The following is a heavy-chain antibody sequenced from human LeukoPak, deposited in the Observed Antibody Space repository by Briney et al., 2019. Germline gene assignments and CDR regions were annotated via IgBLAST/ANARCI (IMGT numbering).Heavy chain of an antibody. CDR3: VSPRGFSYGYFDY. CDR2: ISYSGIT. J-gene: IGHJ4*02. CDR1: GGSISSYY. Sequence: SETLSLTCTVSGGSISSYYWSWIRQPPGKGLEWIGFISYSGITNYNPSLKSRVTISVDTSKNQFSLTLGSVSATDTAVYYCVSPRGFSYGYFDYWGQGTLVTVSS. D-gene: IGHD5-18*01. V-gene: IGHV4-59*08.